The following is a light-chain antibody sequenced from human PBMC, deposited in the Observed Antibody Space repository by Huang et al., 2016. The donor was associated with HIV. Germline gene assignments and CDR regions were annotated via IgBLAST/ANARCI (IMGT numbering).Light chain of an antibody. Sequence: ETVLMQSPGTLSASLGGRVTLTCRASQNVHGNLAWYQQTPGQPPRLLMYGSSTRAAGVSGRFSASGSETHFTLTITSLQSEDFGIYYCQQYDSWPPRHTFGQGTRLE. CDR3: QQYDSWPPRHT. V-gene: IGKV3-15*01. CDR2: GSS. J-gene: IGKJ2*01. CDR1: QNVHGN.